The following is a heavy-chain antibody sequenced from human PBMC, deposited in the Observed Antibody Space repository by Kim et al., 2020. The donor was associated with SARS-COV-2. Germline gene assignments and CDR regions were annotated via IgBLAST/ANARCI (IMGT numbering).Heavy chain of an antibody. CDR2: IYSGGST. J-gene: IGHJ6*02. D-gene: IGHD6-13*01. CDR3: ARVSSSWYRLYYYYGMDV. CDR1: GFTVSSNY. V-gene: IGHV3-53*01. Sequence: GGSLRLSCAASGFTVSSNYMSWVRQAPGKGLEWVSVIYSGGSTYYADSVKGRFTISRDNSKNTLYLQMNSLRAEDTAVYYCARVSSSWYRLYYYYGMDVWGQGTTVTVSS.